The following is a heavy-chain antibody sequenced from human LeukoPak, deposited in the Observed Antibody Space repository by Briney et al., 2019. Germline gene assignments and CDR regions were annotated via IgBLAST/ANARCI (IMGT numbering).Heavy chain of an antibody. Sequence: PSETLSLTCTVSGGSISSSSYYWGWIRQPPGKGLEWIGSIYYSGSTYYNPSLKSRVTISVDTSKNQFSLKLSSVTAADTAVYYCARHSPWVYYFDYWGREPWSPSPQ. V-gene: IGHV4-39*01. CDR3: ARHSPWVYYFDY. CDR1: GGSISSSSYY. CDR2: IYYSGST. J-gene: IGHJ4*02. D-gene: IGHD7-27*01.